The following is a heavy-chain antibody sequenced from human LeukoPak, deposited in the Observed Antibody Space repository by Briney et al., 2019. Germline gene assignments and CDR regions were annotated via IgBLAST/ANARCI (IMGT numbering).Heavy chain of an antibody. V-gene: IGHV3-21*01. D-gene: IGHD4-17*01. CDR2: ISSSSSYI. CDR3: ARDYSPTTVTTSHFDY. J-gene: IGHJ4*02. Sequence: GGSLRLSCAASGFTFSSYSMNWVRQAPGKGLEWVSSISSSSSYIYYADSVKGRFTISRDNAKNSLDLQMDSLRAEDTAVYYCARDYSPTTVTTSHFDYWGQGTLVTVSS. CDR1: GFTFSSYS.